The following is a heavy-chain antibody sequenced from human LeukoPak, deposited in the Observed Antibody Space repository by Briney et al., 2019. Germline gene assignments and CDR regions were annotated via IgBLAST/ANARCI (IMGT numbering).Heavy chain of an antibody. Sequence: ASVKVSCKASGYTFTDYYMHWVRQAPGQGLEWMGWMDPKSGEANHAQKFQGRVIMARDTSINTAYMELSRLRSDDTAVYYCALEVYYSDNSAFDYWGQGTLVTVSS. D-gene: IGHD3-22*01. CDR3: ALEVYYSDNSAFDY. J-gene: IGHJ4*02. V-gene: IGHV1-2*02. CDR1: GYTFTDYY. CDR2: MDPKSGEA.